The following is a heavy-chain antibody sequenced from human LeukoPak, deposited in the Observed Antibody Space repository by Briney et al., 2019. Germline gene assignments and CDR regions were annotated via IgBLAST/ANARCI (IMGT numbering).Heavy chain of an antibody. Sequence: NASETLSLTCTVSGGPISRSNFFWGWIRQPPGKGLERIGSIYYSGNTYYNPSLKSRLTIAVDTSRNQFSLKMSSVTAADTAVYYCATVGDNGGYYPFDYWGQGTLVTVSS. CDR3: ATVGDNGGYYPFDY. J-gene: IGHJ4*02. CDR1: GGPISRSNFF. D-gene: IGHD4-17*01. CDR2: IYYSGNT. V-gene: IGHV4-39*01.